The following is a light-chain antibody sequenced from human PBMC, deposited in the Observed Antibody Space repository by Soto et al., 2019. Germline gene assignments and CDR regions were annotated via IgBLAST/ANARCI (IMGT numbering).Light chain of an antibody. CDR2: DAS. CDR3: QQYGSAVALT. V-gene: IGKV3-20*01. J-gene: IGKJ4*01. CDR1: QSVSANY. Sequence: EIVLTQSPGTLSLSPGERATLSCRASQSVSANYLAWYQQKPGQAPRLLIYDASSRATGIADRFSGSGSGTDFTLTISRLEPEDFAVYYCQQYGSAVALTFGGGTKVEIK.